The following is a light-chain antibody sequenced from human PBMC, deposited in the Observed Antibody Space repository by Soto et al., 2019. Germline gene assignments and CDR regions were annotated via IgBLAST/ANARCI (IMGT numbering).Light chain of an antibody. V-gene: IGLV2-14*01. CDR3: SSYTSSSTSV. J-gene: IGLJ1*01. Sequence: QSVLTQPASVSGSPGQSITISCTGTGSDVGGYNYVSWYQQHPGKAPKLMIYDVSNRPSGVSNRFSGSKSGNTASLTISGLQAEDEADYYCSSYTSSSTSVFGTGTKVTVL. CDR1: GSDVGGYNY. CDR2: DVS.